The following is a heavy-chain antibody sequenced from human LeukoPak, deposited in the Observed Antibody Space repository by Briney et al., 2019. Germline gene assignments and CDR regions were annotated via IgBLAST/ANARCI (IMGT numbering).Heavy chain of an antibody. CDR3: ARGEDGGYNWDYFDY. CDR1: GFTFSDYY. J-gene: IGHJ4*02. Sequence: GGSLRLSCAASGFTFSDYYMSWVRQAPGKGLEWVSYISSSSSTIYYADSVKGRFTISRDNAKNSLYLQMNSLRAEDTAVYYCARGEDGGYNWDYFDYWGQGTLVTVSS. D-gene: IGHD5-24*01. V-gene: IGHV3-11*04. CDR2: ISSSSSTI.